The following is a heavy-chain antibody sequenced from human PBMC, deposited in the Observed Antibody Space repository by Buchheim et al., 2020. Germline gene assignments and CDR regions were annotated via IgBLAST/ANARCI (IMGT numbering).Heavy chain of an antibody. CDR1: GFTFSDYY. J-gene: IGHJ6*02. CDR2: ISRSSSYT. D-gene: IGHD6-13*01. Sequence: QVQLVESGGGLVKPGGSLRLSCAASGFTFSDYYMSWIRQAPGKGLEWVSYISRSSSYTNYADSVKGRFTISRDNAKNSLYLQMNSLRAEDTAVYYCARDSSSSSWYGADGMDVWGQGTT. V-gene: IGHV3-11*06. CDR3: ARDSSSSSWYGADGMDV.